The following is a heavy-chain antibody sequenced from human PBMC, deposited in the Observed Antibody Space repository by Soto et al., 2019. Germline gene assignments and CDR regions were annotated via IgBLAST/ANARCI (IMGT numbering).Heavy chain of an antibody. D-gene: IGHD6-13*01. V-gene: IGHV3-30-3*01. CDR3: ARVFGAAAGPPPDY. CDR1: GFTFSSYA. Sequence: PGGSLRLSCAASGFTFSSYAMHWVRQAPGKGLEWVAVISYDGSNKYYADSVKGRFTISRDNSKNTLYLQMNSLRAEDTAVYYCARVFGAAAGPPPDYWGQGTLVTVSS. CDR2: ISYDGSNK. J-gene: IGHJ4*02.